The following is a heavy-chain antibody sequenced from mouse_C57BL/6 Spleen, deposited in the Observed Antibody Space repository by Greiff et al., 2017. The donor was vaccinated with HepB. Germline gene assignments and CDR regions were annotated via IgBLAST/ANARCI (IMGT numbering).Heavy chain of an antibody. D-gene: IGHD1-1*01. V-gene: IGHV14-1*01. CDR3: TRYYYGSSLYFDY. CDR2: IDPEDGDT. Sequence: EVQLQQSGAELVRPGASVKLSCTASGFNIKDYYMHWVKQRPEQGLEWIGRIDPEDGDTEYAPKFQGKATMTADTSSNTAYLQLSSLTSEDTAVYYCTRYYYGSSLYFDYWGQGTTLTVSS. J-gene: IGHJ2*01. CDR1: GFNIKDYY.